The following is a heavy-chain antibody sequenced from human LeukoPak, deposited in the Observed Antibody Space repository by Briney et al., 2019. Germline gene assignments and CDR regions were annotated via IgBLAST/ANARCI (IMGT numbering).Heavy chain of an antibody. CDR3: ARDVGSGYYFDY. D-gene: IGHD1-26*01. CDR1: GGSFTTYY. J-gene: IGHJ4*02. Sequence: PSETLSLTCTVSGGSFTTYYWSWIRQPPGKGLEWIGYIYYSGGTNYNPSLKSRVTISVDTSKNQFSLKLSSVTAADTAVYYCARDVGSGYYFDYWGQGTLVTVSS. V-gene: IGHV4-59*01. CDR2: IYYSGGT.